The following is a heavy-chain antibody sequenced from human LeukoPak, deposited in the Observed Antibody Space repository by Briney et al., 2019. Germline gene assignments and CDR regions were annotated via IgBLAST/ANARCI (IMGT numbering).Heavy chain of an antibody. CDR1: GFTFSSYG. J-gene: IGHJ6*03. CDR3: AKARFGELLYYYYYMDV. V-gene: IGHV3-23*01. Sequence: SGGSLRLSCAASGFTFSSYGMSWVRQAPGKGLEWVSAISGSGGRTYYADSVKGRFTISRDNSKNTLYLQMNSLRAEDTAVYYCAKARFGELLYYYYYMDVWGKGTTVTISS. CDR2: ISGSGGRT. D-gene: IGHD3-10*01.